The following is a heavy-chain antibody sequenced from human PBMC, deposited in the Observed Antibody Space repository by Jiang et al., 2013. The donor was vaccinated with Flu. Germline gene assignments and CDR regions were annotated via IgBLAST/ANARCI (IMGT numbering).Heavy chain of an antibody. CDR1: GGSISSYY. CDR3: ARRAYSGSYLGYYYYYGMDV. Sequence: SGPGLVKPSETLSLTCTVSGGSISSYYWSWIRQPPGKGLEWIGYIYYSGSTNYNPSLKSRVTISVDTSKNQFSLKLSSVTAADTAVYYCARRAYSGSYLGYYYYYGMDVWGQGTTVTVSS. J-gene: IGHJ6*02. V-gene: IGHV4-59*08. CDR2: IYYSGST. D-gene: IGHD1-26*01.